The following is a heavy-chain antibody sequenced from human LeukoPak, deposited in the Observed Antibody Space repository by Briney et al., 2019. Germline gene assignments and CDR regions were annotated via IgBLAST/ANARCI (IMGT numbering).Heavy chain of an antibody. CDR1: GFTFSSYA. D-gene: IGHD1-26*01. CDR2: ICKSGCST. J-gene: IGHJ4*02. V-gene: IGHV3-23*01. Sequence: SGGSLRLSCGASGFTFSSYAISWVRQAPGRGLEWVSAICKSGCSTFYADSVSGRFTISRDNFKNTLYLQINSLRAEDTAVYYCARDLLGWELHYFDYWGQGTLVTVSS. CDR3: ARDLLGWELHYFDY.